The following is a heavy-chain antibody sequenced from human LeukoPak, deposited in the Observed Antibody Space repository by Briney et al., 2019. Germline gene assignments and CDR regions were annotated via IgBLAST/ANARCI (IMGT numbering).Heavy chain of an antibody. Sequence: EASVTVSYQYSRYTLHSQYMQCVRQAPGQGLEWMGIINPRGGSTSYAQKFQGRVTMTRDTSTSTVSMELSSLRSEDTGVYYWARDGASNGDCFDPWGQGTLVTVSS. J-gene: IGHJ5*02. D-gene: IGHD1-26*01. V-gene: IGHV1-46*02. CDR2: INPRGGST. CDR3: ARDGASNGDCFDP. CDR1: RYTLHSQY.